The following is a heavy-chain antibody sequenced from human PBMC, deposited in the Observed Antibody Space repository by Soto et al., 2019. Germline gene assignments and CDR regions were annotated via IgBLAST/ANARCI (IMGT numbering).Heavy chain of an antibody. Sequence: GSLRLSCAASGFTFSSYGMHWVRQAPGKGLEWVAVISYDGSNKYYADSVKGRFTISRDNSKNTLYLQMNSLRAEDTAVYYCAKERRIQLWSYYFDYWGQGTLVTVSS. V-gene: IGHV3-30*18. CDR2: ISYDGSNK. CDR1: GFTFSSYG. D-gene: IGHD5-18*01. CDR3: AKERRIQLWSYYFDY. J-gene: IGHJ4*02.